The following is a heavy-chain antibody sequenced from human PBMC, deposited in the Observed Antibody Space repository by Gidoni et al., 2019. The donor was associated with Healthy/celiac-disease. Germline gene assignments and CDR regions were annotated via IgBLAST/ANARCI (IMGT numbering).Heavy chain of an antibody. D-gene: IGHD2-15*01. Sequence: QVQLQESGPGLVKPSETLSLTCTVSGGSISSYYWSWIRQPPGKGLEWIGYIYYSGSTNYNPALKSRVTISVDTSKNQFSLKLSSVTAADTAVYYCAREGKSCSGGSCYPEHNWFDPWGQGTLVTVSS. J-gene: IGHJ5*02. CDR3: AREGKSCSGGSCYPEHNWFDP. CDR1: GGSISSYY. CDR2: IYYSGST. V-gene: IGHV4-59*01.